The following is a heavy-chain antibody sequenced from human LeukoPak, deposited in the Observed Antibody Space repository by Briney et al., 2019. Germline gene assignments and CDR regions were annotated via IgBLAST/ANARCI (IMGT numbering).Heavy chain of an antibody. D-gene: IGHD1-1*01. Sequence: TSETLSLTCTVSGGSISSSTYYWAWIRQPPGKGLEWTGNMFYSGSTYYNPSLESRVTISVDTSKNQFSLKLRSVTAADTAVYYCARTYNWNALDAFDIWGQGTMVTVSS. CDR2: MFYSGST. V-gene: IGHV4-39*01. CDR1: GGSISSSTYY. CDR3: ARTYNWNALDAFDI. J-gene: IGHJ3*02.